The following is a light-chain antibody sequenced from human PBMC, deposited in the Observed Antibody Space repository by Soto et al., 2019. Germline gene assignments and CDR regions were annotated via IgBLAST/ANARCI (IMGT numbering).Light chain of an antibody. V-gene: IGLV2-23*02. CDR1: SSDVGSYNL. J-gene: IGLJ2*01. Sequence: QSVLTQPASVSGSPGQSITISRTGTSSDVGSYNLVSWYQQHPGKAPKLMIYEVSKRPSGVSNRFSGSKSGNTASLTISGLQAEDEADYYCCSYAGSSTLFGGGTKLTVL. CDR2: EVS. CDR3: CSYAGSSTL.